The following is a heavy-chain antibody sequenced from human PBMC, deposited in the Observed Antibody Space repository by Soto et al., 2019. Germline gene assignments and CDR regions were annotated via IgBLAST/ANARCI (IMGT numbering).Heavy chain of an antibody. CDR3: ARWRGGLDY. CDR2: VSPDGRTA. Sequence: GGSLRLSCAASGFTFGNYWMHWVRQAPGKGLVWVSRVSPDGRTATYADSVKGRFTISRDNAKSTLYLQMNSLRAEDTAVYYCARWRGGLDYWGRGTLVTVSS. J-gene: IGHJ4*02. D-gene: IGHD3-10*01. CDR1: GFTFGNYW. V-gene: IGHV3-74*01.